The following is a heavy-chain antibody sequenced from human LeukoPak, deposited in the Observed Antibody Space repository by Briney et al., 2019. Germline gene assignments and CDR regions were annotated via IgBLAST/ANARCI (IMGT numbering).Heavy chain of an antibody. D-gene: IGHD1-14*01. CDR3: AREVMDNLRFDY. CDR2: INPSGGDT. V-gene: IGHV1-46*01. CDR1: GYTFTSYY. J-gene: IGHJ4*02. Sequence: ASVKVSCKASGYTFTSYYMHWVRQAPGQGLEWMGIINPSGGDTSYAQKFQGRLTLTRDTSTNTVYMELTSLRSEDTAVYYCAREVMDNLRFDYWGQGTLVTVSS.